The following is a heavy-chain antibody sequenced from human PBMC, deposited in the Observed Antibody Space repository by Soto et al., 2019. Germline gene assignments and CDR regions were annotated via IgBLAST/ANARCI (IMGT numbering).Heavy chain of an antibody. CDR3: ARVSDYYDSSGYYLDY. Sequence: ASVKVSCKVSGYTLTELSMHWVRQAPGKGLEWMGGFDPEDGETIYAQKFQGRVTMTEDTSTDTAYMELSSLRSEDTAVYYCARVSDYYDSSGYYLDYWGQGTLVTVSS. CDR2: FDPEDGET. J-gene: IGHJ4*02. V-gene: IGHV1-24*01. D-gene: IGHD3-22*01. CDR1: GYTLTELS.